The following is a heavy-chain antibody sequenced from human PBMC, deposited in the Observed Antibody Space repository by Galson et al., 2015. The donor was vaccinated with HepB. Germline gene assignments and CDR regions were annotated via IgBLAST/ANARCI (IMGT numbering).Heavy chain of an antibody. D-gene: IGHD5-18*01. CDR1: GFTFSSYG. V-gene: IGHV3-30*02. J-gene: IGHJ6*02. Sequence: SLRLSCAASGFTFSSYGMHWVRQAPGKGLEWVAFIRYDGSNKYYADSVKGRFTISRDNSKNTLYLQMNSLRAEDTAVYYCAGVQLWPNPYYYYGMDVWGQGTTVTVSS. CDR2: IRYDGSNK. CDR3: AGVQLWPNPYYYYGMDV.